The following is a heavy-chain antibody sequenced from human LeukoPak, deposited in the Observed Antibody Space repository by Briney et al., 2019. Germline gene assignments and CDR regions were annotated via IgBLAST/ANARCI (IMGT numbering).Heavy chain of an antibody. CDR1: GFTFDDYA. CDR3: AREAHDSSGYPGLDY. V-gene: IGHV3-9*01. CDR2: ISWNSGSI. D-gene: IGHD3-22*01. J-gene: IGHJ4*02. Sequence: PGGSLRLSCAASGFTFDDYAMHWVRQAPGKGLEWVSGISWNSGSIGYADSVKGRFTISRDNAKNSLYLQMNSLRAEDTALYYCAREAHDSSGYPGLDYWGQGTLVTVSS.